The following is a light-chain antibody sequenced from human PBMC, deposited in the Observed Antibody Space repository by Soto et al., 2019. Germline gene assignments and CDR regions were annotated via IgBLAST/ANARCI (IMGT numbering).Light chain of an antibody. J-gene: IGLJ3*02. V-gene: IGLV1-40*01. CDR3: QSYDSDLSAWV. CDR2: GYT. Sequence: QSVLTQPPSVSAAPGQKVTVSCSGSSSNIGNNPVSWYQHLPGTAPKYLIFGYTNRPSGVPDRFSGSKSGTSASLAITGLQSEDEAAYYCQSYDSDLSAWVFGGGTQLTVL. CDR1: SSNIGNNP.